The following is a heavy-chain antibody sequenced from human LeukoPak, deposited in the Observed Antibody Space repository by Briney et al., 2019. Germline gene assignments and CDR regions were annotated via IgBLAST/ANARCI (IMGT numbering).Heavy chain of an antibody. J-gene: IGHJ4*02. Sequence: ASVKVSCKVSGYTLTELSMHWVRQAPGKGLEWMGGFDPEDGETIYAQKFQGRVTMTEDTSTDTAYMELSSLRSEDTAVYYCATDLFLVVAPAAIGRSGYWGQGTLVTVSS. CDR1: GYTLTELS. CDR3: ATDLFLVVAPAAIGRSGY. CDR2: FDPEDGET. D-gene: IGHD2-2*01. V-gene: IGHV1-24*01.